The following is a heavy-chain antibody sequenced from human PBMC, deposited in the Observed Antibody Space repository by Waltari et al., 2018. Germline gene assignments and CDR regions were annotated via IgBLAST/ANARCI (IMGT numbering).Heavy chain of an antibody. Sequence: QVQLVQSGAEVKKPGASVKVSCKASGYTFTGYYMHWVRQAPGQGLEWMGRINPNSGGTNYAQKFQGRVTMTRDTSISTAYMELRRLRSDDTAVYYCARGDNWNYVGYYYYYMDVWGKGTTVTVSS. J-gene: IGHJ6*03. CDR1: GYTFTGYY. V-gene: IGHV1-2*06. D-gene: IGHD1-7*01. CDR3: ARGDNWNYVGYYYYYMDV. CDR2: INPNSGGT.